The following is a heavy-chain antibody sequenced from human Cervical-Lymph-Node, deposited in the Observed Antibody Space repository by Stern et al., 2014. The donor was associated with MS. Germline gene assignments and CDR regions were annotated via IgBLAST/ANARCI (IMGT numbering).Heavy chain of an antibody. CDR1: GYSFTANW. CDR2: IYHGDSDT. V-gene: IGHV5-51*01. J-gene: IGHJ4*02. CDR3: ARGYGDYAFDY. D-gene: IGHD4-17*01. Sequence: EVQLVESGAEVKKPGASLKISCKGSGYSFTANWIAWVRQMPGKGLEWMGIIYHGDSDTRYSPSFQGQVTISANKSISTAYLQWSSLKAADTAMYYCARGYGDYAFDYWGQGTLVTVSS.